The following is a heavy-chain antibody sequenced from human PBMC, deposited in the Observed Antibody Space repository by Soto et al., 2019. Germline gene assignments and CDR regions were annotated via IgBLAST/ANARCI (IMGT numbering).Heavy chain of an antibody. J-gene: IGHJ5*02. CDR2: INPNSGGT. CDR1: GYTFAGYY. CDR3: ARALTTVTKNWFDP. Sequence: GASVKVSCKASGYTFAGYYMHWVRQAPGQGLEWMGWINPNSGGTNYAQKFQGWVTMTRDTSISTAYMELSRLRSDDTAVYYCARALTTVTKNWFDPWGQGTLVTVSS. V-gene: IGHV1-2*04. D-gene: IGHD4-17*01.